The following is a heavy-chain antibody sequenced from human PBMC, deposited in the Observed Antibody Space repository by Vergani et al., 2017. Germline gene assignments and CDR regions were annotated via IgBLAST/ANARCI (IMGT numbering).Heavy chain of an antibody. CDR2: ISNDGGKK. Sequence: QVQLAESGGGRVQPGRSLRLSCAASGFSFSSHAIHWVRQAPGKGLEWVAVISNDGGKKYYADSVKGRFTVSRDNSKDILYLQMDSLRSEDTALYYCAKYLRDSTDGLPDSWGPGTLVIVSS. J-gene: IGHJ4*02. CDR1: GFSFSSHA. D-gene: IGHD2-21*02. CDR3: AKYLRDSTDGLPDS. V-gene: IGHV3-30*18.